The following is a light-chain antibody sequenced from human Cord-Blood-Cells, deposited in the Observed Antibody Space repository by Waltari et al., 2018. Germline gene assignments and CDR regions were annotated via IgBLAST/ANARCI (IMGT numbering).Light chain of an antibody. CDR3: QQYNSYSYT. Sequence: DIQMTQSPSTLSASVGARVTITCRASQSISSWLAWYQQKPGKAPKLLIYKASSLESGVPSRFSGSGSGTEFTLTISSRQPDDFATYYCQQYNSYSYTFGQGTKLEIK. V-gene: IGKV1-5*03. J-gene: IGKJ2*01. CDR1: QSISSW. CDR2: KAS.